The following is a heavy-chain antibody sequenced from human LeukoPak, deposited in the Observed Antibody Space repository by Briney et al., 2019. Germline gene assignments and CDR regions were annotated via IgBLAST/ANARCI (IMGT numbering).Heavy chain of an antibody. Sequence: GGSLRLSCAASGFTFSSTWMHWVRQAPGKGLVWVSRITSDGSSTIYADSVKGRFSISRDNAKDTLYLQMNSLRAEDTAVYYCARDWYYAIDFWGRGALVTVSS. CDR1: GFTFSSTW. D-gene: IGHD2/OR15-2a*01. CDR3: ARDWYYAIDF. J-gene: IGHJ2*01. CDR2: ITSDGSST. V-gene: IGHV3-74*01.